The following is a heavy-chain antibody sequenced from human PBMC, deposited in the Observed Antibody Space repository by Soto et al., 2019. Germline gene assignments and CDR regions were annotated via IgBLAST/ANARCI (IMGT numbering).Heavy chain of an antibody. J-gene: IGHJ5*02. CDR3: ARPVRGVGVVNFFGWFDP. D-gene: IGHD3-3*01. V-gene: IGHV1-69*01. CDR2: IIPIYGTP. CDR1: GGTFSSYA. Sequence: QVQLVQSGAEVKKPGSSVKVSCKASGGTFSSYAISWVRQAPAQGLEWMGGIIPIYGTPSYAQKFQGRVTITADEFTRTAYMELSSVRSEDTAVYYCARPVRGVGVVNFFGWFDPWGQGTLVIVSS.